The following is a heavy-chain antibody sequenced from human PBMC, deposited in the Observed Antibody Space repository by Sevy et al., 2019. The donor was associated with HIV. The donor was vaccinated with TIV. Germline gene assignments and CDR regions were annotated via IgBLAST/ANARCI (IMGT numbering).Heavy chain of an antibody. CDR1: GYSFTSYW. CDR3: ARSDRYSSGWYVNYYYYMDV. D-gene: IGHD6-19*01. Sequence: GESLKISCKGSGYSFTSYWISWVRQMPGKGLEWMGRIDPSDSYTNYSPPFQGHVTISADKSISTAYLQWSSLKASDTAMYDCARSDRYSSGWYVNYYYYMDVWGKGTTVTVSS. J-gene: IGHJ6*03. CDR2: IDPSDSYT. V-gene: IGHV5-10-1*01.